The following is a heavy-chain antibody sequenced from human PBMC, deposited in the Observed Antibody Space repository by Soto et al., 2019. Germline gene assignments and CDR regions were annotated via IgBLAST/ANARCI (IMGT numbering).Heavy chain of an antibody. J-gene: IGHJ6*02. V-gene: IGHV4-59*11. CDR1: GGSISSHY. Sequence: SETLSLTCTVSGGSISSHYWSWVRQAPGKGLEWIGHIYYRGSTSYNPSLRSRSTISVDTSNNQFSLKLNSVTTADTAVYYCARDGREAYGMDVWGQGTKVTVSS. CDR2: IYYRGST. D-gene: IGHD1-26*01. CDR3: ARDGREAYGMDV.